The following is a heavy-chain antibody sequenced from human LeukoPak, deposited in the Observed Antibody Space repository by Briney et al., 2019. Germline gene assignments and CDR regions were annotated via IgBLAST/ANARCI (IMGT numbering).Heavy chain of an antibody. D-gene: IGHD3-10*01. CDR2: ISFDGSKT. CDR3: AKDPASNYYASGCYYPY. V-gene: IGHV3-30*18. Sequence: GRSLRLSCAASGFTFSSYGMHWVRQAPGRGLEWVAVISFDGSKTYYADSMKGRFTISRDNSKNTLYLQMNSLRAEDTAVYYCAKDPASNYYASGCYYPYWGQGTLVTVSS. CDR1: GFTFSSYG. J-gene: IGHJ4*02.